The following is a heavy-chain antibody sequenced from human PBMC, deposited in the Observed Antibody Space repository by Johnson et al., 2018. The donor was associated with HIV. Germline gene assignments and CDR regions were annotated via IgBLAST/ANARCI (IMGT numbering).Heavy chain of an antibody. CDR3: AQEGPLTVTTVMDAFDI. Sequence: QMLLVESGGGVVHPGRSLRLSCAASGFTFSSYAMHWVRQAPGKGLEWVAVISYDGSNKYYADSVKGRFTISRDNSKNTLYLQMNSLRAEDTAVYYCAQEGPLTVTTVMDAFDIWGQGTMVTVSS. CDR1: GFTFSSYA. D-gene: IGHD4-17*01. CDR2: ISYDGSNK. V-gene: IGHV3-30-3*02. J-gene: IGHJ3*02.